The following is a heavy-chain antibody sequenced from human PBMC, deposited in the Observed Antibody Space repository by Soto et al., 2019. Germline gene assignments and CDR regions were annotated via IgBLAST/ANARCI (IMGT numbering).Heavy chain of an antibody. V-gene: IGHV1-69*13. J-gene: IGHJ3*02. D-gene: IGHD5-18*01. CDR3: AKEADTAVGSDAFDI. CDR1: GGTFSSYA. Sequence: GGSVKVSGKASGGTFSSYAISWVRQAAGQGLEWMGGIIPIFGTANYAQKFQGRVTITADESTSTAYMELSSPRSEDTAVYYCAKEADTAVGSDAFDIWGQGTMVTVSS. CDR2: IIPIFGTA.